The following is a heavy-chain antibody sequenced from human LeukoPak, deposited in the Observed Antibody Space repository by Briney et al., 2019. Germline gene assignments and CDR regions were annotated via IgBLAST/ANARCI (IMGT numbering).Heavy chain of an antibody. CDR1: GGSISSYY. Sequence: SETLSLTCTVSGGSISSYYWSWIRQPPGKGLEWIGYIYYSGSTNYNPSLKSRVTISVDTSKNQFSLKLSSVTAADTAVYYCARTADYAGFDPWGQGTLVTVSS. CDR3: ARTADYAGFDP. V-gene: IGHV4-59*08. J-gene: IGHJ5*02. D-gene: IGHD4-17*01. CDR2: IYYSGST.